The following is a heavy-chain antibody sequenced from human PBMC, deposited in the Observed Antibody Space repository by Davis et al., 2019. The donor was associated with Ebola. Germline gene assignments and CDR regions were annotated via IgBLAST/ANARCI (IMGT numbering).Heavy chain of an antibody. J-gene: IGHJ6*02. CDR2: NSCTSTYT. Sequence: GESLKISCAASGFTFSSFAMSWVRQAPGKGLEWVSTNSCTSTYTYYADSVKGRFTISRDNSKNTLYLQVNSLRAEDTALYYCARLACTSSSCYTGNYYYYYGVDVWGQGTTVTVSS. CDR1: GFTFSSFA. D-gene: IGHD2-2*02. V-gene: IGHV3-23*01. CDR3: ARLACTSSSCYTGNYYYYYGVDV.